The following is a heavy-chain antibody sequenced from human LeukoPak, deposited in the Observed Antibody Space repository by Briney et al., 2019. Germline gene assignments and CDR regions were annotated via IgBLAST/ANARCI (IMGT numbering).Heavy chain of an antibody. CDR2: ISNSGGST. V-gene: IGHV3-23*01. Sequence: PGGSLRLSCAASGFTFSNYAMSWVRQAPGKGLEWVSVISNSGGSTYYADSVKGRFTISRDNSKNTLYLQMNSLGAEDTALYYCAKHLRSGVYLGFDCWGQGTLVTVSS. CDR3: AKHLRSGVYLGFDC. J-gene: IGHJ4*02. CDR1: GFTFSNYA. D-gene: IGHD1-26*01.